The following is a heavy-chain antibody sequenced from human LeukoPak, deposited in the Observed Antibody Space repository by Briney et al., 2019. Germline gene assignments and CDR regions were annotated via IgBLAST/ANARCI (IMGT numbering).Heavy chain of an antibody. CDR3: AKGRQGCSGGSCYNWFDP. CDR1: GFTFDDYA. V-gene: IGHV3-9*03. D-gene: IGHD2-15*01. CDR2: IGWNSGSI. Sequence: PGGSLRLSCAASGFTFDDYAMHWVRQAPGKGLEWVSGIGWNSGSIGYADSVKGRFTISRDNAKNSLYLQMNSLRAEDMALYYCAKGRQGCSGGSCYNWFDPWGQGTLVTASS. J-gene: IGHJ5*02.